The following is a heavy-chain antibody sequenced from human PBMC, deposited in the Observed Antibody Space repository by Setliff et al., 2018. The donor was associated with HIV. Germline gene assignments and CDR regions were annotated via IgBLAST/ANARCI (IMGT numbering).Heavy chain of an antibody. D-gene: IGHD2-2*01. CDR2: IYYSGST. Sequence: SETLSLTCTVSGGSISSGDYYWSWIRQPPGKGLEWIGYIYYSGSTYYNPSLKSRVTISVDTSKNQFSLKLSSVTAADTAVYYCARGPQKSVVPAAVKHYYFDYWGQGTLVTVSS. V-gene: IGHV4-30-4*08. CDR1: GGSISSGDYY. J-gene: IGHJ4*02. CDR3: ARGPQKSVVPAAVKHYYFDY.